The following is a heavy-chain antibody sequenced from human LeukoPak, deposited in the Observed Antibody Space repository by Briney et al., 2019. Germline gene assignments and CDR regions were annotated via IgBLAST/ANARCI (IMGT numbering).Heavy chain of an antibody. Sequence: GGSLRLSCAASGFTFSSYAMNWVRQAPGKGLEWISYISHTGSANSYADSVKGRFTISRDNAKNSLYLQMNSLRAEDTAVYYCARDQNFVVYGSFDFDYWGQGTLVTVSS. CDR1: GFTFSSYA. V-gene: IGHV3-48*03. CDR2: ISHTGSAN. J-gene: IGHJ4*02. D-gene: IGHD2-8*02. CDR3: ARDQNFVVYGSFDFDY.